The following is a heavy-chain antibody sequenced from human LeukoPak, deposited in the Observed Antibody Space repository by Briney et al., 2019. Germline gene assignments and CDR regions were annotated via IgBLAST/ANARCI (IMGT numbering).Heavy chain of an antibody. D-gene: IGHD2-15*01. CDR2: IYFTGST. Sequence: SETLSLTCNVSGDSISNSNYYWGWIRQPPGKGLEWIGFIYFTGSTHYNPSLKSRVAISVDTSKNQFSLKLGSVTAADTAVYYCARLGWWDSWGQGTLVTVSS. CDR3: ARLGWWDS. J-gene: IGHJ4*02. CDR1: GDSISNSNYY. V-gene: IGHV4-39*01.